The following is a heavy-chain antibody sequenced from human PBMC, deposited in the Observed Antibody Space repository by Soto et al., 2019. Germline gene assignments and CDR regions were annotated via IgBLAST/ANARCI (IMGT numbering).Heavy chain of an antibody. CDR3: ASGIQLWLRRINNGYSG. J-gene: IGHJ4*02. Sequence: QVQLVQSGAEVKKPESSVKVSCKAPGGTFSTYAISWVRQAPGQGLEWMGGIIPMFGTANYAQRFQDRVTITADVSTNTVYMELSSLRSEDTAVYFCASGIQLWLRRINNGYSGWGQGTLVTVSP. CDR2: IIPMFGTA. D-gene: IGHD5-18*01. V-gene: IGHV1-69*12. CDR1: GGTFSTYA.